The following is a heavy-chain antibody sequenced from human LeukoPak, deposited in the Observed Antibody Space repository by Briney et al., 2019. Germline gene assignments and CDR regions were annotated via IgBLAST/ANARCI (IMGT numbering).Heavy chain of an antibody. CDR1: GGSISSGGYS. CDR2: IYHSGST. Sequence: SETLSLTCAVSGGSISSGGYSWSWIRQPPGKGREWIGYIYHSGSTYYNPSLKSRVTISVDRSKNQFSLKLSSVTAADTAVYYCARLVAATGNFDYWGQGTLVAVSS. CDR3: ARLVAATGNFDY. J-gene: IGHJ4*02. D-gene: IGHD6-13*01. V-gene: IGHV4-30-2*01.